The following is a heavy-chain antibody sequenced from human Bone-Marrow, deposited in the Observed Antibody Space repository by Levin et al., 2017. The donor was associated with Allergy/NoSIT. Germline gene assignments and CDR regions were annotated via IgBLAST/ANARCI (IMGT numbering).Heavy chain of an antibody. CDR2: INPSGDRK. Sequence: GESLKISCKASGFTFTSYYMHWVRQAPGQGLEWMGIINPSGDRKTYAQKFQGRVTMTRDTSTSTVYMELSSLRSEDTAVYYCARDNSLGAGGRTGWWFDPWGQGTLVTVSS. V-gene: IGHV1-46*01. J-gene: IGHJ5*02. CDR3: ARDNSLGAGGRTGWWFDP. CDR1: GFTFTSYY. D-gene: IGHD4-23*01.